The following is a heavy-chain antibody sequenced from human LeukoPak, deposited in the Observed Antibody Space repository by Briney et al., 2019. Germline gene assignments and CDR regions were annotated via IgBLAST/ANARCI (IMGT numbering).Heavy chain of an antibody. V-gene: IGHV4-39*01. CDR3: ARHRPEYSGDNFDY. Sequence: KASETLSLTCTVSGGSISSSTYYWGWIRQPPGKGLEWVGSIYYSGSTYYNPSLRSRVTISVDTSKNQFSLKLSSVSAADTAVHYCARHRPEYSGDNFDYWGQGTLVTVSS. D-gene: IGHD1-26*01. CDR2: IYYSGST. J-gene: IGHJ4*02. CDR1: GGSISSSTYY.